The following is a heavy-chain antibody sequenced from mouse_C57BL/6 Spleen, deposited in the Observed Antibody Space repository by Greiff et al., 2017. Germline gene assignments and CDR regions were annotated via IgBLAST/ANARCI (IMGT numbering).Heavy chain of an antibody. CDR3: ARRAYGSSYVDY. V-gene: IGHV5-12*01. J-gene: IGHJ2*01. CDR2: ISNGGGST. CDR1: GFTFSDYY. D-gene: IGHD1-1*01. Sequence: EVKLMESGGGLVQPGGSLKLSCAASGFTFSDYYMYWVRQTPEKRLEWDAYISNGGGSTYYPDTVKGRFTISRDNAKNTLYLQMSRLKSEDTAMYYCARRAYGSSYVDYWGQGTTLTVSS.